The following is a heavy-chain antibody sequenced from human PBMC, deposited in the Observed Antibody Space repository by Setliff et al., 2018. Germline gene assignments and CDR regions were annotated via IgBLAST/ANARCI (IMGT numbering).Heavy chain of an antibody. D-gene: IGHD3-3*02. Sequence: SETLSLTCTVSGDSIKRDYWNWIRQSPGKGLEWTGNIYYSGGTNYNPSVKSRVTISIDTPKNQLYLRLTSVTAADTGVYYCVRQFRMGTLAGGPPESWGPGTLVTVSS. CDR2: IYYSGGT. J-gene: IGHJ5*02. CDR3: VRQFRMGTLAGGPPES. V-gene: IGHV4-59*13. CDR1: GDSIKRDY.